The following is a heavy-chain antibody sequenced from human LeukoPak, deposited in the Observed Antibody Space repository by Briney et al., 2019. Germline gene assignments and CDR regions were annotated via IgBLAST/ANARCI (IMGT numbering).Heavy chain of an antibody. Sequence: GRSLRLSRAASGFTFSSNAMHWVRQAPGKGLDWVAVISYDGSNTYYADSVKGRFTISRDNSKNTLYLQMNSLRAEDTAVYYCASSHYAILTGYYRTFSPPDNWGQGTLVTVSS. J-gene: IGHJ4*02. CDR2: ISYDGSNT. CDR1: GFTFSSNA. V-gene: IGHV3-30*04. CDR3: ASSHYAILTGYYRTFSPPDN. D-gene: IGHD3-9*01.